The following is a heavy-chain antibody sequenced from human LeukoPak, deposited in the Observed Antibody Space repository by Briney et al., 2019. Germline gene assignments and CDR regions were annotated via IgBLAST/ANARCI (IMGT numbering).Heavy chain of an antibody. J-gene: IGHJ3*02. CDR1: GGTFSSYA. CDR3: ARGAAYCSSTSCYTRGYSYGDGAFDI. Sequence: SVKVSCKASGGTFSSYAISWVRQAPGQGLVWMGRIIPILGIANYAQKFQGRVTITADKSTSTAYMELSSLRSEDTAVYYCARGAAYCSSTSCYTRGYSYGDGAFDIWGQGTMVTVSS. V-gene: IGHV1-69*04. D-gene: IGHD2-2*02. CDR2: IIPILGIA.